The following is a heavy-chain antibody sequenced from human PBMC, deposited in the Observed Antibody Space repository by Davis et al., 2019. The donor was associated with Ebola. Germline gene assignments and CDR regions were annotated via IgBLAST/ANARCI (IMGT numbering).Heavy chain of an antibody. CDR3: AKEMRGDSSSWDYFFDY. CDR2: IAYDGSNK. V-gene: IGHV3-30*18. CDR1: GFTFSSYG. Sequence: GESLNISCAASGFTFSSYGMHLVRQAPGKGLEWVSVIAYDGSNKYYGDPVKGRFTISRDNSKNTLYLQMNSLGAEDTAVYYCAKEMRGDSSSWDYFFDYWGQGTLVTVSS. D-gene: IGHD6-13*01. J-gene: IGHJ4*02.